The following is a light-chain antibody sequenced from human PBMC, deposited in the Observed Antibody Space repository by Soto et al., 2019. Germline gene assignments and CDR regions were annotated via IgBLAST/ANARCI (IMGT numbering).Light chain of an antibody. V-gene: IGLV2-14*01. CDR2: DDT. Sequence: QSALTQPASVSGPPGQSITISCTGTSSDVGAYNYVSWYQHHPGKAPRLVIYDDTNRPSGISDRFSGSKSGNTASLTISGLLAEDEADYYCTSYTSISTYVFGTGTKLTVL. J-gene: IGLJ1*01. CDR3: TSYTSISTYV. CDR1: SSDVGAYNY.